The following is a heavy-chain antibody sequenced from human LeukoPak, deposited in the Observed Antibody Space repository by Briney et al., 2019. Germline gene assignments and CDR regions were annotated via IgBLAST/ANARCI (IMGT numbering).Heavy chain of an antibody. V-gene: IGHV4-59*02. CDR2: IYYSGST. D-gene: IGHD1-7*01. CDR3: ARDNWNYGSSMDV. Sequence: SETLSLTCTVSGVSVSSYYWSWIRQPPGKGLEWIGYIYYSGSTNYNPSLKSRVTISVDTSKNQFSLKLSSVTAADTAVYHCARDNWNYGSSMDVWGQGTTVTVS. CDR1: GVSVSSYY. J-gene: IGHJ6*02.